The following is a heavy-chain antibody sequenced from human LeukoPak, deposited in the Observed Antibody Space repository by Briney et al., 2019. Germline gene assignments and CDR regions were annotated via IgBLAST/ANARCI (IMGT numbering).Heavy chain of an antibody. CDR2: ISSSGSTI. Sequence: GGSLRLSCAASGFTFSDYYMSWIRQAPGKGLEWVSYISSSGSTIYYADSVKGRFTISRDHAKNSLYLQMNSLRAEDTAVYYCARENGGYDQGDDAFDIWGQGTMVTVSS. D-gene: IGHD5-12*01. V-gene: IGHV3-11*01. CDR3: ARENGGYDQGDDAFDI. J-gene: IGHJ3*02. CDR1: GFTFSDYY.